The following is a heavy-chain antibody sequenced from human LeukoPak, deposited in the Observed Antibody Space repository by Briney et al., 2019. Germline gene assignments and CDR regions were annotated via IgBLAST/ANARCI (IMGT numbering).Heavy chain of an antibody. Sequence: GGSLRLSCAASGFTFSSYAMHWVRQAPGKGLEWVAVISYDGSNKYYADSAKGRFTISRDNSKNTLYLQMNSLRAEDTAVYYCARLQVTCFDYWGQGTLVTVSS. D-gene: IGHD2-21*02. CDR3: ARLQVTCFDY. CDR1: GFTFSSYA. CDR2: ISYDGSNK. V-gene: IGHV3-30-3*01. J-gene: IGHJ4*02.